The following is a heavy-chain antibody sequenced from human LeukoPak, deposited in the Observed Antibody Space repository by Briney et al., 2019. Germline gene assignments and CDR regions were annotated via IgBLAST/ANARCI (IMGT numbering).Heavy chain of an antibody. D-gene: IGHD6-13*01. Sequence: GGSLRLSCAASGFTFSSYWMSWVRQAPGKGLEWVANIKQDGSEKYYVDSVKGRFTISRDNAKKSLYLQMNSLRAEDTAVYYCARDSSSWSSLFDYWGQGTLVTVSS. CDR1: GFTFSSYW. J-gene: IGHJ4*02. CDR2: IKQDGSEK. V-gene: IGHV3-7*01. CDR3: ARDSSSWSSLFDY.